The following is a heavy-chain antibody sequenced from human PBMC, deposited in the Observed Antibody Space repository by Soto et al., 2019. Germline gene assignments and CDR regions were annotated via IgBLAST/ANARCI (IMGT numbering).Heavy chain of an antibody. Sequence: GSLRLSCAASGFTFSSYWMHWVRQAPGEGLVWVSRINTDGSSTSYADSVKGRFTISRDNAKNTLYLQMNSLRTEDTAVYYCARQASFDYWGRGTLVTVSS. J-gene: IGHJ4*02. CDR2: INTDGSST. CDR3: ARQASFDY. V-gene: IGHV3-74*01. CDR1: GFTFSSYW.